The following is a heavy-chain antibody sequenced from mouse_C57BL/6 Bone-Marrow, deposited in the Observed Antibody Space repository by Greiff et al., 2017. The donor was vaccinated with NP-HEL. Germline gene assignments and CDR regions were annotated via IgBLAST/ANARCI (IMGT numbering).Heavy chain of an antibody. J-gene: IGHJ4*01. Sequence: QVQLKESGAELVKPGASVKISCKASGYAFSSYWMNWVKQRPGKGLEWIGQIYPGDGDTNYNGKFKGKATLTADKSSSTAYMQLSSLTSEDSAVYFCARGGIYYYGSSYIMDYWGQGTSVTVSS. CDR2: IYPGDGDT. V-gene: IGHV1-80*01. CDR1: GYAFSSYW. CDR3: ARGGIYYYGSSYIMDY. D-gene: IGHD1-1*01.